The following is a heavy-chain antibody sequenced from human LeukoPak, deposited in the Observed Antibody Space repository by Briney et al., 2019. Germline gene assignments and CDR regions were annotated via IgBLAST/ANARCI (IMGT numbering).Heavy chain of an antibody. Sequence: SVKVSCKASGYTFISYYMHWVRQAPGQGLEWMGGIIPIFGTANYAQKFQGRVTITADKSTSTAYMELSSLRSEDTAVYYCAREGDGYNYDTLGGYSYWGQGTLVTVSS. CDR1: GYTFISYY. CDR3: AREGDGYNYDTLGGYSY. J-gene: IGHJ4*02. CDR2: IIPIFGTA. V-gene: IGHV1-69*06. D-gene: IGHD5-24*01.